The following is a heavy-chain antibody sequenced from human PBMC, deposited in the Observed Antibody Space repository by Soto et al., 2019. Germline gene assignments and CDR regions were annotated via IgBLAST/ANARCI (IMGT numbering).Heavy chain of an antibody. Sequence: QVQLVESGGGVVQPGTSLRLSCVGSGFTFRSYVIHWVRQAPGKGLEWVALTSYDGSNKYYDDSVKGRFTISRDNSRNTVDLQMDNLILDDTALYYCARWGTTGGLDVWGQGKLVSVSS. J-gene: IGHJ4*02. D-gene: IGHD3-16*01. V-gene: IGHV3-30*19. CDR2: TSYDGSNK. CDR1: GFTFRSYV. CDR3: ARWGTTGGLDV.